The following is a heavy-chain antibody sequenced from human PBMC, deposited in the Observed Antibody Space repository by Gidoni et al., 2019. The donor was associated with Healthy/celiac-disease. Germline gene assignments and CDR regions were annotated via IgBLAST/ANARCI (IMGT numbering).Heavy chain of an antibody. V-gene: IGHV3-7*03. J-gene: IGHJ3*02. D-gene: IGHD1-26*01. Sequence: EVQLVESGGGLVQPGGSLRLSCAASGFAFSSDWMSWVRQAPGTGLEWVANIKQDGSEKYYVDSVKGRFTISRDNAKNSLYLQMNSLRAEDTAVYYCARETTTTDAFDIWGQGTMVTVSS. CDR2: IKQDGSEK. CDR1: GFAFSSDW. CDR3: ARETTTTDAFDI.